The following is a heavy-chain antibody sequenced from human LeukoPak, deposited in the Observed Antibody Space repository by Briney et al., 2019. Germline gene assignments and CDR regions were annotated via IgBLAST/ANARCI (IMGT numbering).Heavy chain of an antibody. V-gene: IGHV3-30*01. CDR2: ISYDGSNK. J-gene: IGHJ4*02. CDR3: ARDWQGYSGSYTYFDY. D-gene: IGHD1-26*01. Sequence: GGSLRLSCAASGFTFSSYAMHWVRQAPGKGLEWVAVISYDGSNKYYADSVKGRFTISRDNSKNTLYLQMNGLRAEDTAVYYCARDWQGYSGSYTYFDYWGQGTLVTVSS. CDR1: GFTFSSYA.